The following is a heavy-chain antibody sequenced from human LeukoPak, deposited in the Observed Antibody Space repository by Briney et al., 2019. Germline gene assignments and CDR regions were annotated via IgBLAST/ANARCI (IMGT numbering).Heavy chain of an antibody. CDR1: GGTFSSYA. J-gene: IGHJ5*02. Sequence: GASVKVSCKASGGTFSSYAISWVRQAPGQGLEWMGRTIPILGIANYAQKFQGRVTITADKSTSTAYMELSSLRPEDTAVYYCAKGTYYDILSWFDPWGQGTLVTVSS. CDR2: TIPILGIA. CDR3: AKGTYYDILSWFDP. D-gene: IGHD3-9*01. V-gene: IGHV1-69*04.